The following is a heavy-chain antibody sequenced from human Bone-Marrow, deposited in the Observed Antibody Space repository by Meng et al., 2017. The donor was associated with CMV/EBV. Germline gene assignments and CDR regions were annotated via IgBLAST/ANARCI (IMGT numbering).Heavy chain of an antibody. J-gene: IGHJ6*02. D-gene: IGHD2-2*01. CDR2: ISSSGSTI. V-gene: IGHV3-48*03. CDR3: ARGWARYCSSTSCSKPMDV. Sequence: GRSLRLSCAASGFTFSSYEMNWVRQAPGKGLEWVSYISSSGSTIYYADSVKGRFTISRDNAKNSLYLQMNSLRAEDTAVYYCARGWARYCSSTSCSKPMDVWGQGTTVTVS. CDR1: GFTFSSYE.